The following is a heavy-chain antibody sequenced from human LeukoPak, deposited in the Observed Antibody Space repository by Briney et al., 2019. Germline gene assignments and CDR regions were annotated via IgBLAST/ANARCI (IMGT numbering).Heavy chain of an antibody. CDR2: IYYSGST. D-gene: IGHD3-10*01. J-gene: IGHJ4*02. CDR3: ARSRLVWFGELLPFDY. V-gene: IGHV4-59*08. Sequence: SETLSLTCTVSGGSISSYYWSWIRQPPGKGLEWIGYIYYSGSTNYNPSLKSRVTISVDTSKNQFSLKLSSVTAADTAVYYCARSRLVWFGELLPFDYWGQGTLVTVSS. CDR1: GGSISSYY.